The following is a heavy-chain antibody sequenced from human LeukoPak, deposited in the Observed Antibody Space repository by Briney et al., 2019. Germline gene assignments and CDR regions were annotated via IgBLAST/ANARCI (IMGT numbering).Heavy chain of an antibody. CDR1: GGSISSSHYY. CDR3: AASTTVRDY. V-gene: IGHV4-39*07. D-gene: IGHD4-17*01. Sequence: PSETLSLTCTVSGGSISSSHYYWGWIRQPPGKGLEWIGTIYYSGTTYYNPSLESRVTISEDTSKNQFSLKLSSVTAADTAVYYCAASTTVRDYWGQGTLVTVSS. CDR2: IYYSGTT. J-gene: IGHJ4*02.